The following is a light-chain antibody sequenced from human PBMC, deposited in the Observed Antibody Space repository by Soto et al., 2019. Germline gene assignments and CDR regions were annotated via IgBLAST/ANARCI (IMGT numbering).Light chain of an antibody. V-gene: IGLV1-51*01. Sequence: QSVLTQPPSVSAAPGQTVTISCSGSIYNIGNNYVSWYQQVAGTAPKLLIFDNDKRPSGIPGRFSGSKSGTSATLGITGLQTGDEADYYCGTWDGGLSGVVFGGGTKLTVL. CDR1: IYNIGNNY. CDR2: DND. J-gene: IGLJ2*01. CDR3: GTWDGGLSGVV.